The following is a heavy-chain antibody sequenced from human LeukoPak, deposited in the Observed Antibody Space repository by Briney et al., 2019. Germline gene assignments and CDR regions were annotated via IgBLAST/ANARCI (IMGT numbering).Heavy chain of an antibody. J-gene: IGHJ4*02. CDR1: GYTFTSYD. Sequence: GASVKVSCKASGYTFTSYDINWVRQATGQGLEWMGWMNPNSGNTGYAQKFQGRVTMTRDTSISTAYMELSRLRSDDTAVYYCARNRGYSYGRNWGMASLGYWGQGTLVTVSS. CDR3: ARNRGYSYGRNWGMASLGY. V-gene: IGHV1-8*01. CDR2: MNPNSGNT. D-gene: IGHD5-18*01.